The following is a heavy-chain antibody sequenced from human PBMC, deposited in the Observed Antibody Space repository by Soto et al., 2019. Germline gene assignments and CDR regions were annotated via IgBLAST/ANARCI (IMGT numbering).Heavy chain of an antibody. V-gene: IGHV3-30*02. Sequence: PGGSLRLSCAASGFTFSRYGMHWVRQAPGEGLEWMEVILNDGSDRDHVDSVMDRFTISRDDSKNMLYLQMHSLGVEDTAMYYCAGDDDFGANGLDYWGQGTPVTVSS. J-gene: IGHJ4*02. CDR3: AGDDDFGANGLDY. D-gene: IGHD3-10*01. CDR1: GFTFSRYG. CDR2: ILNDGSDR.